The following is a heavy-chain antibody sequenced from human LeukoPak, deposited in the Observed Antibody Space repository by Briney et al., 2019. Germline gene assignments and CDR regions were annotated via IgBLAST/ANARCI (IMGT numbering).Heavy chain of an antibody. CDR2: IKQDGSEK. J-gene: IGHJ4*02. V-gene: IGHV3-7*01. CDR3: ARDGYDYVWGSYRYDY. D-gene: IGHD3-16*02. Sequence: GGSLRLSCAASGFTFSSNWMSWVRQAPGKGLEWVANIKQDGSEKYYVDSVKGRFTISRDNAKNSLYLQMNSLRAEDTAVYYCARDGYDYVWGSYRYDYWGQGTLVTVSS. CDR1: GFTFSSNW.